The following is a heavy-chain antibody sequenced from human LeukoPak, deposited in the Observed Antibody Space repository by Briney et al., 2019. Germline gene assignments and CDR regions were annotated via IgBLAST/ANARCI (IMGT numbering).Heavy chain of an antibody. CDR1: GFTFSSYA. J-gene: IGHJ3*02. D-gene: IGHD5-18*01. CDR2: ISSSSYI. CDR3: SHTAEDAFDI. V-gene: IGHV3-21*01. Sequence: GGSLRLSCAASGFTFSSYAMSWVRQAPGKGLEWVSSISSSSYIYYADSVKGRFTISRDNAKNSLYLQMNSLRAEDTAVYYCSHTAEDAFDIWGQGTMVTVSS.